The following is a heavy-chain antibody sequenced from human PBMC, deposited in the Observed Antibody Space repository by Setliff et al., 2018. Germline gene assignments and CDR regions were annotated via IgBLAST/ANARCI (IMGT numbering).Heavy chain of an antibody. J-gene: IGHJ5*02. V-gene: IGHV5-51*01. CDR2: IYPGDSDT. CDR1: GYSFTTNW. D-gene: IGHD2-15*01. CDR3: ARRAAAHDWFDP. Sequence: GESLKISFKASGYSFTTNWIGWVRQMPGKGLEWMGIIYPGDSDTIYSPSFQGQVTISADKTLSTAYLQWSSLKASDTAIYYCARRAAAHDWFDPWGQGTLVTVSS.